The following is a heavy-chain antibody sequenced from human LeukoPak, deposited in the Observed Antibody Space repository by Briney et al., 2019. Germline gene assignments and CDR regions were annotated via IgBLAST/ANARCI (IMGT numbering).Heavy chain of an antibody. Sequence: PGGSLRLSCAASGFTFSGSAMHWVRQASGKGLEWVGRIRSKANSYATAYAASVKGRFTISRDDSKNTLYLQMNSLRAEDTAVYYCASGSYYDSSGYYCPSYWGQGTLVTVSS. D-gene: IGHD3-22*01. V-gene: IGHV3-73*01. CDR2: IRSKANSYAT. CDR1: GFTFSGSA. CDR3: ASGSYYDSSGYYCPSY. J-gene: IGHJ4*02.